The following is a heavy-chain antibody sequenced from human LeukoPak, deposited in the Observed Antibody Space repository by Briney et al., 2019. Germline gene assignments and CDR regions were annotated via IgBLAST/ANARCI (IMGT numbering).Heavy chain of an antibody. J-gene: IGHJ2*01. V-gene: IGHV1-69*13. CDR2: IIPIFGTA. D-gene: IGHD4/OR15-4a*01. CDR1: GGTFTSYY. Sequence: SVKVSCKASGGTFTSYYMHWVRQAPGQGLEWMGGIIPIFGTANYAQKFQGRVTITADESTSTAYMELSSLRSEDTAVYYCAREGAPQGYWYFDLWGRGTLVTVSS. CDR3: AREGAPQGYWYFDL.